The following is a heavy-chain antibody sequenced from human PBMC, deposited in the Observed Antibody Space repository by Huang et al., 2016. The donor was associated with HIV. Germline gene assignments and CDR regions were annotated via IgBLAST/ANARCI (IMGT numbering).Heavy chain of an antibody. CDR2: ITLDGKNK. Sequence: QVHLVESGGGVVQPGRSLRLSCAASGFTFSGYGMHWVRQAQGRGLEWVAVITLDGKNKDYADSVRGRFTVSRDNSQNTVSLQMNTLRAEDTAVYYCAKDNDLYYFDYWGQGTLVTVSS. CDR1: GFTFSGYG. J-gene: IGHJ4*02. CDR3: AKDNDLYYFDY. D-gene: IGHD1-1*01. V-gene: IGHV3-30*18.